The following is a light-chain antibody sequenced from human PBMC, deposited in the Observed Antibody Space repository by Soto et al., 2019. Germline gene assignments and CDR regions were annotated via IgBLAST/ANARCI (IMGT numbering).Light chain of an antibody. V-gene: IGLV2-14*01. CDR3: SSYTDSSNYV. CDR1: SSDVGGYNF. Sequence: QSALTQTASVSGSPGQSITMSCTGTSSDVGGYNFVSWYQQHPGKAPKLMIYQVTNRPSGVSNRFSGSRSGNTASLTISGLQAEDEADYYCSSYTDSSNYVFGTGTKLTVL. CDR2: QVT. J-gene: IGLJ1*01.